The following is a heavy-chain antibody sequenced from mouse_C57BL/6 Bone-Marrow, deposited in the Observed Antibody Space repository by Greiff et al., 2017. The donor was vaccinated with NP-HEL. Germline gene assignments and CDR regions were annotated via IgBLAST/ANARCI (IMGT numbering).Heavy chain of an antibody. CDR3: ARDDGNYLAWFAY. J-gene: IGHJ3*01. D-gene: IGHD2-1*01. CDR1: GFTFSSYA. V-gene: IGHV5-4*01. CDR2: ISDGGSYT. Sequence: EVKLVESGGGLVKPGGSLKLSCAASGFTFSSYAMSWVRQTPEKRLEWVATISDGGSYTYYPDNVKGRYTISRDNAKNNLYLQMSHLKSEDTAVYYCARDDGNYLAWFAYWGQGTLVTVSA.